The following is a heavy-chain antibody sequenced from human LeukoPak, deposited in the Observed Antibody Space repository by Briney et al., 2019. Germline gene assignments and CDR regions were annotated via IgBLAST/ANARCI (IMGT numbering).Heavy chain of an antibody. J-gene: IGHJ5*02. CDR2: ISYDGSNK. CDR1: GFTFSSYA. Sequence: GGSLRLSCVASGFTFSSYAMHWVRQAPGKGLEWVAVISYDGSNKYYADSVKGRFTISRDNSKNTLYLQMNSLRAEDTAVYYCARDRPTIAVASNWFDPWGQGTLVTVSS. D-gene: IGHD6-19*01. V-gene: IGHV3-30-3*01. CDR3: ARDRPTIAVASNWFDP.